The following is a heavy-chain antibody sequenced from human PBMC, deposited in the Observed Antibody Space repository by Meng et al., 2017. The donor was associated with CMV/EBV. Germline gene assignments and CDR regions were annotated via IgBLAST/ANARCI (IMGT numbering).Heavy chain of an antibody. CDR1: GYTFTGYY. D-gene: IGHD1-26*01. J-gene: IGHJ6*02. CDR3: ARAVWALTRDYGMDV. CDR2: INPNSGGT. V-gene: IGHV1-2*02. Sequence: ASVKVSCKASGYTFTGYYMHWVRQAPGQGLEWMGWINPNSGGTNYAQKFQGRVTMTRDTSISTACMELSRLRSDDTAVYYCARAVWALTRDYGMDVWGPGTTVTVSS.